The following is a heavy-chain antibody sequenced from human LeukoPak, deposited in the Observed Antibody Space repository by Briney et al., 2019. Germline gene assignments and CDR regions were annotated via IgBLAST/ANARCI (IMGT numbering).Heavy chain of an antibody. CDR3: AILKKKSDY. Sequence: ASVKVSCKASGYTFTSYDINWVRQATGQGLEWMGWMNPNSGNTGYAQKFQGRVTMTRNTSISTAYMELSSLRSDDTAVYYCAILKKKSDYWGQGTLVTVSS. V-gene: IGHV1-8*01. CDR1: GYTFTSYD. CDR2: MNPNSGNT. D-gene: IGHD2/OR15-2a*01. J-gene: IGHJ4*02.